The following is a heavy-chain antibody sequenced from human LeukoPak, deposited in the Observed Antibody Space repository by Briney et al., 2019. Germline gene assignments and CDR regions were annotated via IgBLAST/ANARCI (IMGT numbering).Heavy chain of an antibody. CDR3: ARGSSGYYPNYYYYYMDV. D-gene: IGHD3-22*01. V-gene: IGHV1-8*03. Sequence: ASVNVSCKASGYTFTSYDINWVRQATGQGLEWMGWMNPNSGNTGYAQKFQGRVTITRNTSISTAYMELSSLRSEDTAVYYCARGSSGYYPNYYYYYMDVWGKGTTVTVSS. J-gene: IGHJ6*03. CDR2: MNPNSGNT. CDR1: GYTFTSYD.